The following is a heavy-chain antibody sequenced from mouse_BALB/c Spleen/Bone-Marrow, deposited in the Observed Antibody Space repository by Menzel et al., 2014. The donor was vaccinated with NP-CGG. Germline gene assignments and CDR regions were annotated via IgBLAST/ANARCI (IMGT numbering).Heavy chain of an antibody. V-gene: IGHV1S56*01. Sequence: VQLQQSGPELVKPGASVKMSCKASGYTFTSYYIHWVKQRPGQGPEWIGWIYPGDGSTKYNEKFKGKTTLTADKSSSTAYMLLSSLTSEDSAIYFCARGELPYYFDYWGQGTTLTVSS. CDR2: IYPGDGST. CDR1: GYTFTSYY. J-gene: IGHJ2*01. CDR3: ARGELPYYFDY.